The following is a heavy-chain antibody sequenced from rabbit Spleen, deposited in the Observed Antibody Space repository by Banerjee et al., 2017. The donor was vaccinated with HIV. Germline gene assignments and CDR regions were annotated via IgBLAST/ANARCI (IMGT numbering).Heavy chain of an antibody. Sequence: QEQLEESGGDLVKPEGSLTLTCTASGFSFSSSYWICWVRQALGKGLEWIACIYAGSSGNTYSATWAKGRFTISKASSTTVTLQMTSLTVADTATYFCARDSGTSFSTYGMDLWGQGTLVTVS. CDR1: GFSFSSSYW. CDR2: IYAGSSGNT. J-gene: IGHJ6*01. CDR3: ARDSGTSFSTYGMDL. D-gene: IGHD8-1*01. V-gene: IGHV1S45*01.